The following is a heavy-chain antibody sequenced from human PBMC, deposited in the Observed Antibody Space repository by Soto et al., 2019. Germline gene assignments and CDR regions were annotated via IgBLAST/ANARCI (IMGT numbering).Heavy chain of an antibody. CDR2: FDPEDGET. CDR3: ATFNSYDYIWGSYRYSYFDY. Sequence: ASVKVSCKVSGYTLTELSMHWVRQAPGKGLEWMGGFDPEDGETIYAQKFQGRVTMTEDTSTDTAYMELSSLRSEDTAVYYCATFNSYDYIWGSYRYSYFDYWGQGTLVTVSS. V-gene: IGHV1-24*01. D-gene: IGHD3-16*02. CDR1: GYTLTELS. J-gene: IGHJ4*02.